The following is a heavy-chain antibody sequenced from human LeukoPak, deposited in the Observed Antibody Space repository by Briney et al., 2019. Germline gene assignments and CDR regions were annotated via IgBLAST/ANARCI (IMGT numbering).Heavy chain of an antibody. V-gene: IGHV1-18*01. CDR2: ISAYNGNT. CDR1: DYTFTSYG. CDR3: ARVGSYCTSISCFDY. D-gene: IGHD2-2*01. Sequence: ASVKVSCKASDYTFTSYGISWVRQAPGQGLGWMGWISAYNGNTDYAQKFQGRVTMTTDTSTSTAYMELRSLRSDDTAVYYCARVGSYCTSISCFDYWGQGTLVTVSS. J-gene: IGHJ4*02.